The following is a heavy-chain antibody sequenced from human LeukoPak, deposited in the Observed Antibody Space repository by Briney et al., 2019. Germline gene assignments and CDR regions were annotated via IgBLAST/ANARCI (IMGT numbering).Heavy chain of an antibody. CDR2: INGDGSTT. D-gene: IGHD6-13*01. V-gene: IGHV3-74*01. CDR1: GFTITNYW. Sequence: GGSLRLSCTASGFTITNYWVHWVRQVPGKGLVWVSHINGDGSTTTYADSVKGRFTISRDDAKNTVCLQMNSLRAEDTAVYYCARDRWYSMDVWGKGTTVTVPS. CDR3: ARDRWYSMDV. J-gene: IGHJ6*04.